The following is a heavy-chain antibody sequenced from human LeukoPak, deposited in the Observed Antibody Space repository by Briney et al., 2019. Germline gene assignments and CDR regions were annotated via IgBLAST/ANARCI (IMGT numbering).Heavy chain of an antibody. CDR1: GYTFTSYY. J-gene: IGHJ4*02. CDR3: ASRIVVVDYELDY. CDR2: INPNSGGT. D-gene: IGHD3-22*01. V-gene: IGHV1-2*02. Sequence: ASVKVSCKASGYTFTSYYMHWVRQAPGQGLEWMGWINPNSGGTNYAQKFQGRVTMTRDTSISTAYMELSRLRSEDTAVYYCASRIVVVDYELDYWGQGTLVTVSS.